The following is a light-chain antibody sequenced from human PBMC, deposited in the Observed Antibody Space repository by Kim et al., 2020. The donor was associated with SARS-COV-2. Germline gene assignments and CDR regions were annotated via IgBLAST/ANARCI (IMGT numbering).Light chain of an antibody. Sequence: PGQGVTIACSGGSSNIGAGSDVHWDQHLPGSTPKLLIYGNNNRPSGVPDRFSGSKSGASASLAITGLQAEDEADYYCQSYDNSLTVFGGGTQLTVL. CDR3: QSYDNSLTV. CDR2: GNN. J-gene: IGLJ2*01. CDR1: SSNIGAGSD. V-gene: IGLV1-40*03.